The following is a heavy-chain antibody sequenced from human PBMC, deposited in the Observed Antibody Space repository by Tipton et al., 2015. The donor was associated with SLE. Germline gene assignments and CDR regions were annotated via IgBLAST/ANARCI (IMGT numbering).Heavy chain of an antibody. CDR1: GFSFSSYY. CDR3: ARGSGIVGASDEGY. CDR2: ITNDGSNT. J-gene: IGHJ4*02. D-gene: IGHD1-26*01. V-gene: IGHV3-74*01. Sequence: SLRLSCAASGFSFSSYYMHWVRQVPGKGLAWVSRITNDGSNTDYADFVKGRFSISRDNAKNSVDLQMNSLRAADTACYYCARGSGIVGASDEGYWGQGTLVTASS.